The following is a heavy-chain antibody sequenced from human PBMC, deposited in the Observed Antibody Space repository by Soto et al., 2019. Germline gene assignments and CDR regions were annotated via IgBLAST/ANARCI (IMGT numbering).Heavy chain of an antibody. V-gene: IGHV4-30-4*01. CDR1: GGSISSGDYY. CDR2: IYYSGST. CDR3: ASIGTPYYYGAGSYYNGGWFDP. J-gene: IGHJ5*02. Sequence: SETLSLTCTVSGGSISSGDYYWSWIRQPPGKGLEWIGYIYYSGSTYYNPSLKSRVTISVDTSKNQFSLKLRSVTAADTAVYYWASIGTPYYYGAGSYYNGGWFDPWGQGTLGTVSS. D-gene: IGHD3-10*01.